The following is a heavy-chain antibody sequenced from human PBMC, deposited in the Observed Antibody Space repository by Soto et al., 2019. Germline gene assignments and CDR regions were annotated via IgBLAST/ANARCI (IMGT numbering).Heavy chain of an antibody. V-gene: IGHV4-34*01. D-gene: IGHD3-3*01. J-gene: IGHJ6*03. CDR1: GGSFSGYY. CDR3: ARVAHYDFWSGYYTGMPYYYYMDV. CDR2: INHSGST. Sequence: QVQLQQWGAGLLKPSETLSLTCAVYGGSFSGYYWSWIRQPPGKGLEWIGEINHSGSTNYNPSLKSRVTISVDTSKNQFSLKLSSVTAADTAVYYCARVAHYDFWSGYYTGMPYYYYMDVWGKGTTVTVSS.